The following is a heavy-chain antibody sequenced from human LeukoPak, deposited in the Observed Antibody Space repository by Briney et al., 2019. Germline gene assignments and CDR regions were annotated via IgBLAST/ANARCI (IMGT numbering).Heavy chain of an antibody. V-gene: IGHV3-11*04. Sequence: GGSLRLSCAASGFTFSDYYMNWVRQAPGKGLEWVSYISSSGSTIYYADSVKGRFTISRDNAKNSLYLQMNSLRAEDTAVYYCAIDIVVVPAATDDYWGQGTLVTVSS. CDR2: ISSSGSTI. D-gene: IGHD2-2*01. CDR3: AIDIVVVPAATDDY. J-gene: IGHJ4*02. CDR1: GFTFSDYY.